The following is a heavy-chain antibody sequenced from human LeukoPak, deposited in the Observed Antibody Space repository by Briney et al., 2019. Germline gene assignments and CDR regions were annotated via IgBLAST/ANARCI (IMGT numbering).Heavy chain of an antibody. CDR2: IYYSGST. D-gene: IGHD1-1*01. CDR3: ALERRGYFDY. Sequence: PSETLSLTCTVSGGSISSYYWSWIRQPPGKGLEWIGYIYYSGSTNYNPSLKSRVTISVDTTKNQFSLKLSSVTAADTAVYYCALERRGYFDYWGQGTLVTVPS. J-gene: IGHJ4*02. CDR1: GGSISSYY. V-gene: IGHV4-59*01.